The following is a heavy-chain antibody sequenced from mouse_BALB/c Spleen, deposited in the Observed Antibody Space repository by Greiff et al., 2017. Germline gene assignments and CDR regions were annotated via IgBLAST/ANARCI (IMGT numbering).Heavy chain of an antibody. D-gene: IGHD1-1*01. CDR1: GFTFSSYG. V-gene: IGHV5-6*01. CDR2: ISSGGSYT. J-gene: IGHJ4*01. CDR3: ATNYYGSSPYAMDY. Sequence: EVMLVESGGDLVKPGGSLKLSCAASGFTFSSYGMSWVRQTPDKRLEWVATISSGGSYTYYPDTVTGRFTISRDNAKNTLYLEMSSLRSEDTAMYYCATNYYGSSPYAMDYWGQGTSVTVSS.